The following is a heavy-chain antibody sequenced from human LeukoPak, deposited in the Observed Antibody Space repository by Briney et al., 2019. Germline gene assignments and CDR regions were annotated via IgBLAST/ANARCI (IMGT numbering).Heavy chain of an antibody. CDR1: GGSISSYY. CDR3: AREPSGYCSGGSCVDFDY. D-gene: IGHD2-15*01. J-gene: IGHJ4*02. CDR2: IYYSGST. V-gene: IGHV4-59*01. Sequence: SETLSLTCTVSGGSISSYYWSWIRQPPGKGLEWIGYIYYSGSTNYNPSLKSRVTISVDTSKNQFSLKLSSVTAADTAVYYCAREPSGYCSGGSCVDFDYWGQGTLVTVSS.